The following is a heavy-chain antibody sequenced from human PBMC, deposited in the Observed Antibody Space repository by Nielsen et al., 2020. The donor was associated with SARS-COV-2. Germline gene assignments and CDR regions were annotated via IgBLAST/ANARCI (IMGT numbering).Heavy chain of an antibody. CDR2: ISTYNTNT. Sequence: ASVKVSCKASGYTFNTYGISWVRQAPGLGLEWMGWISTYNTNTDYAQKFQDRLTMTRDTSTSTAYMELRTLRSDDTAVYYCARAVGDDYVWGSYHPPRVDRWGQGTLVTVSS. J-gene: IGHJ5*02. D-gene: IGHD3-16*02. V-gene: IGHV1-18*04. CDR3: ARAVGDDYVWGSYHPPRVDR. CDR1: GYTFNTYG.